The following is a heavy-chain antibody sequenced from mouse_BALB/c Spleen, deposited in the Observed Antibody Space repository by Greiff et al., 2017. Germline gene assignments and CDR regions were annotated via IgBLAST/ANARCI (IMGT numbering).Heavy chain of an antibody. D-gene: IGHD1-1*01. V-gene: IGHV1-67*01. CDR3: ARCPVVAPYYAMDY. J-gene: IGHJ4*01. CDR2: ISTYYGNT. CDR1: GYTFTDYA. Sequence: VQLQQSGPELVRPGVSVKISCKGSGYTFTDYAMHWVKQSHAKSLEWIGVISTYYGNTNYNQKFKGKATMTVDKSSSTAYMELARLTSEDSAIYYCARCPVVAPYYAMDYWGQGTSVTVSS.